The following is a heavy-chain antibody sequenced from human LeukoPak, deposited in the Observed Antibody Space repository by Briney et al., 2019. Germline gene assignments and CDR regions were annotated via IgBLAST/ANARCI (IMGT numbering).Heavy chain of an antibody. D-gene: IGHD3-22*01. Sequence: SGPTLVKPTQTLTPTCTFSGFSLTTSGVGVAWIRQPPGQALEWPALIYWNDDKRYSPSLKSRLTITKDTSKNQVVLTTTNMDPVDTARYYCAHTARGSSGYSAQHWGQGTLVTVSS. V-gene: IGHV2-5*01. CDR2: IYWNDDK. CDR1: GFSLTTSGVG. J-gene: IGHJ1*01. CDR3: AHTARGSSGYSAQH.